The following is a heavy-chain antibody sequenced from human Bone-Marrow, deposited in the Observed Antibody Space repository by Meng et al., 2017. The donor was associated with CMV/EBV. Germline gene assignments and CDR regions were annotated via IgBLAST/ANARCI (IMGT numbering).Heavy chain of an antibody. D-gene: IGHD3-3*01. J-gene: IGHJ3*02. CDR1: GFTFSSYA. CDR3: AKSESVLRFLEWSPDAFDI. V-gene: IGHV3-23*01. CDR2: ISGSGGST. Sequence: GESLKISCAASGFTFSSYAMSWVRQAPGKGLEWVSAISGSGGSTYYADSVKGRFTISRDNSKNTLYLQMNSLRAEDTAVYYCAKSESVLRFLEWSPDAFDIWGQGTMVTVSS.